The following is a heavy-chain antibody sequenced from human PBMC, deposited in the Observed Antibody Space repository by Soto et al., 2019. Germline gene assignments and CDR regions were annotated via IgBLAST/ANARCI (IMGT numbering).Heavy chain of an antibody. D-gene: IGHD3-10*01. J-gene: IGHJ3*01. CDR1: GGSISSYY. CDR2: IYYSGST. CDR3: ARVWGGAFDF. Sequence: QVQLQESGPGLVKPSETLSLTCTVSGGSISSYYWSWIRQPPGKGLEWIGYIYYSGSTNYNPTLKSRVTISVDTSKNQFSLKLSSVTAVDTAVYYCARVWGGAFDFWGQGTMVTVSS. V-gene: IGHV4-59*01.